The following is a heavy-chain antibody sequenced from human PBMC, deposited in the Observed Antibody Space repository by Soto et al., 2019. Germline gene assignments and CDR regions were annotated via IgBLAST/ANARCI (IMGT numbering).Heavy chain of an antibody. J-gene: IGHJ4*02. Sequence: PGGSPRLSCAASGFTFSSYAMSWVRQAPGKGLEWVSAISGSGGSTYYADSVKGRFTVSRDNSKNTLYLQMNSLRAEDTAVYYCAKGGLLAGATYFDYWGQGTLVTVSS. CDR1: GFTFSSYA. V-gene: IGHV3-23*01. D-gene: IGHD1-26*01. CDR2: ISGSGGST. CDR3: AKGGLLAGATYFDY.